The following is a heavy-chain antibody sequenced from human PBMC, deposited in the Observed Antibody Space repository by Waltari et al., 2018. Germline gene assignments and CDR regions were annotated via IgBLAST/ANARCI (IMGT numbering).Heavy chain of an antibody. CDR1: GYTFTSYD. CDR2: MNPNSGNT. V-gene: IGHV1-8*01. J-gene: IGHJ4*02. D-gene: IGHD3-10*01. CDR3: ARVGWVRGNSRLFDY. Sequence: QVQLVQSGAEVKKPGASVKVSCKASGYTFTSYDINWVRQATGQGLEWMGWMNPNSGNTGNAKKFHGRVTMTRNTSISTAYMELSSLRAEDTAVYYCARVGWVRGNSRLFDYWGQGTLVTVSS.